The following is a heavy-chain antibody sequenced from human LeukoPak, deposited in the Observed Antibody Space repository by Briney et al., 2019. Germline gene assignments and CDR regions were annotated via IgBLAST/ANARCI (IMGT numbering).Heavy chain of an antibody. CDR1: GYTFTGYY. CDR2: INPNSGGT. V-gene: IGHV1-2*02. D-gene: IGHD6-13*01. Sequence: GASVKVSCKASGYTFTGYYMHWVRQAPGQGLEWMGWINPNSGGTNYAQKFQGRVTMTRDTSISTAYMELSRLRSDDTAVYYCARPAGSAAGHHVPYFDYWGQGTLVTVSS. J-gene: IGHJ4*02. CDR3: ARPAGSAAGHHVPYFDY.